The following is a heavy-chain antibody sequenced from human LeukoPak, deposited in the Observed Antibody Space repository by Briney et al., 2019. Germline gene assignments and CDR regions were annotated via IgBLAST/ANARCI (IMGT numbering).Heavy chain of an antibody. CDR3: ARESMIVDRPNDDAFDI. V-gene: IGHV7-4-1*02. Sequence: ASVKVSCKASGYTFTSYAMNWVRQAPGQGLEWMGWINTNTGNPTYAQGFTGRFVFSLDTSVSTAYLQISSLKAEDTAVYYCARESMIVDRPNDDAFDIWGQGTTVTVSS. CDR2: INTNTGNP. J-gene: IGHJ3*02. CDR1: GYTFTSYA. D-gene: IGHD3-22*01.